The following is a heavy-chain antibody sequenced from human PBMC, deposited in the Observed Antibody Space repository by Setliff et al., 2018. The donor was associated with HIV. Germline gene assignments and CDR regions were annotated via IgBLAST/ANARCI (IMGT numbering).Heavy chain of an antibody. Sequence: SETLSLTCTVSGGSISSSFYYWGWIRQPPGKGLEWIGSIHYSERTYYNSGSTYYNPSLKSRVTISGDTSKNQFSLKLSSVPAADTAMYYCARLRVVGGHAGGSQQFVDYWGQGTLVTVSS. J-gene: IGHJ4*02. D-gene: IGHD2-21*01. CDR3: ARLRVVGGHAGGSQQFVDY. CDR2: IHYSERTYYNSGST. CDR1: GGSISSSFYY. V-gene: IGHV4-39*01.